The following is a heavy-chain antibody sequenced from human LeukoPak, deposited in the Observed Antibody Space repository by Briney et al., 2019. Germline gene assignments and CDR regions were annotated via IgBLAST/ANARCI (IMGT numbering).Heavy chain of an antibody. J-gene: IGHJ2*01. V-gene: IGHV5-51*01. CDR1: GFRFDIYW. CDR2: IYPGDSDT. Sequence: GESLKISCQGSGFRFDIYWIGWVRQMPGKGLEWMGNIYPGDSDTRYSPSFQGQATMSADKSSGTAYLQWSSLKASDTAMYYCARRQGGQNWYFDLWGRGTMDTVSS. D-gene: IGHD3-16*01. CDR3: ARRQGGQNWYFDL.